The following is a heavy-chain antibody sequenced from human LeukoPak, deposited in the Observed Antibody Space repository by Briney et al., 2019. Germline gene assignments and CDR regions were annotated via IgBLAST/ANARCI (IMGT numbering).Heavy chain of an antibody. CDR1: GGSISSSSYY. Sequence: SETLSLTCTVSGGSISSSSYYWGWIRQPPGKGLEWIGSIYYSGSAYYNPSLKSRVTISIDKSQNQFSLKVTSVSAADTAVYYCARGRGYGDFDWGQGTLVTVSS. D-gene: IGHD4-17*01. J-gene: IGHJ4*02. V-gene: IGHV4-39*07. CDR3: ARGRGYGDFD. CDR2: IYYSGSA.